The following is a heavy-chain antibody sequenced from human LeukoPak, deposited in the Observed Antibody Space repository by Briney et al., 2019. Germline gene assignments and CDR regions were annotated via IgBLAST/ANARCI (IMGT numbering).Heavy chain of an antibody. CDR1: GFTFSSYA. V-gene: IGHV3-74*01. J-gene: IGHJ5*02. CDR2: INSDGSST. D-gene: IGHD1-26*01. Sequence: PGGSLRLSCAASGFTFSSYAMSWVRQAPGKGLVWVSRINSDGSSTSYADSAKGRFTISRDNAKNTLYPQMNSLRAEDTAVYYCARGGNRGANRWFDPWGQGTLVTVSS. CDR3: ARGGNRGANRWFDP.